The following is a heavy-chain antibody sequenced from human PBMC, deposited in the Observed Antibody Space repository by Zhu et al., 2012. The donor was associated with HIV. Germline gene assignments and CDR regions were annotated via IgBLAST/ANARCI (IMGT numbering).Heavy chain of an antibody. CDR2: MHYTGTA. V-gene: IGHV4-30-4*08. J-gene: IGHJ3*02. CDR3: ARYCTTTGCSNYAFDI. D-gene: IGHD2-2*01. Sequence: QVQLQESGPGLVKPSQTLSLTCPFSGGSISYWSWVRQPPGKGLEWIGYMHYTGTAYYNPSFESRVSMSVETSKNQFSLKLSSVTAADTAVYFCARYCTTTGCSNYAFDIWGQGQWSPXL. CDR1: GGSISY.